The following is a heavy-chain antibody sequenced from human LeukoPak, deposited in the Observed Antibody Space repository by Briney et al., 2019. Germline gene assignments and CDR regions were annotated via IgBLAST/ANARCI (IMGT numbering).Heavy chain of an antibody. V-gene: IGHV3-23*01. J-gene: IGHJ4*02. CDR1: GFTFSYYT. CDR2: IGISGGGI. D-gene: IGHD7-27*01. Sequence: GGSLRLSCAASGFTFSYYTMYWVRQAPGKGLEWVSIIGISGGGIHYANSVKGRFTISRDNSKNTLYLQMNSLRAEDTAVYYCAIDPNWGVDYWGQGVLVTVSS. CDR3: AIDPNWGVDY.